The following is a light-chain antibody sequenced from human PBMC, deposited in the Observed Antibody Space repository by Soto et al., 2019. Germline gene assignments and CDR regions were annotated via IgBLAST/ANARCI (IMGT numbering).Light chain of an antibody. CDR3: QQCYWHWR. J-gene: IGKJ1*01. V-gene: IGKV1-39*01. CDR1: QSITTY. Sequence: DIQMTQSPSSLSASVGDRVTITCRASQSITTYLNWYRQKPGKAPKLLIYAASSLQSGVPSRFSGSGSETEFTLSISSLHPEDSAAYFCQQCYWHWRFGQGTKV. CDR2: AAS.